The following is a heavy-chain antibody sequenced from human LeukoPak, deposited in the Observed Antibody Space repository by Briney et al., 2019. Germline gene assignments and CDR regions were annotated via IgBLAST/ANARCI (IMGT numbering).Heavy chain of an antibody. V-gene: IGHV4-59*08. D-gene: IGHD4-17*01. CDR3: ARHHYDDYEPLKIDY. J-gene: IGHJ4*02. CDR1: GDSISSDY. CDR2: IYYSGST. Sequence: SETLSLTCTVSGDSISSDYWSWIRQPPGKGLEWIGYIYYSGSTNYSPSLKSRVTLSIDRSRNQFSLKLNSVTAADTAVYYCARHHYDDYEPLKIDYWGQGTLVTVSS.